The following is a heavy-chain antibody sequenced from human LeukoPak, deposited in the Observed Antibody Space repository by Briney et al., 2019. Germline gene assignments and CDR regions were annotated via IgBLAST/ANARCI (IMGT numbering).Heavy chain of an antibody. V-gene: IGHV3-30*03. CDR2: ISYDGSNK. CDR1: GFTFSSYG. J-gene: IGHJ6*02. CDR3: ARGLSPWIVATIAYYYGMDV. Sequence: HSGGSLRLSCAASGFTFSSYGMHWVRQAPGKGLEWVAVISYDGSNKYYADSVKGRFTISRDNSKNTLYLQMNSLRAEDTAVYYCARGLSPWIVATIAYYYGMDVWGQGTTVTVSS. D-gene: IGHD5-12*01.